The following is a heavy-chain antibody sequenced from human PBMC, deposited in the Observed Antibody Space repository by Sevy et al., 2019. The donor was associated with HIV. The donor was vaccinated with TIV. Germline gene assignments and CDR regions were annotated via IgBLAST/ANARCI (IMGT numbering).Heavy chain of an antibody. Sequence: GGSLRLSCAASGFTFSSYSMNWARQAPGKGLEWVSYISSSSSTIYYADSVKGRFTISRDNAKNSLYLQMNSLRDEDTAVYYCARILSIWFGELFGDFDYWGQGTLVTVSS. J-gene: IGHJ4*02. CDR1: GFTFSSYS. CDR2: ISSSSSTI. CDR3: ARILSIWFGELFGDFDY. V-gene: IGHV3-48*02. D-gene: IGHD3-10*01.